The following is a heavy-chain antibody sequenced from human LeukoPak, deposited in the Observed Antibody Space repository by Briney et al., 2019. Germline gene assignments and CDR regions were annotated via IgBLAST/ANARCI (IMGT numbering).Heavy chain of an antibody. Sequence: ASVKVSCKASGGTFSSYAISWVRPAPGQGLEWMGRIIPILGIANYAQKFQGRVTITADKSTSTAYMELSSLRSEDTAVYYCARVSGSSSSWGQGTLVTVSS. D-gene: IGHD6-13*01. CDR2: IIPILGIA. CDR1: GGTFSSYA. V-gene: IGHV1-69*04. J-gene: IGHJ5*02. CDR3: ARVSGSSSS.